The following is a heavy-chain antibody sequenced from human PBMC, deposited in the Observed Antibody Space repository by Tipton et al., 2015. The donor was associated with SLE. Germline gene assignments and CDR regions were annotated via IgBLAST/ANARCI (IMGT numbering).Heavy chain of an antibody. V-gene: IGHV4-61*08. Sequence: TLSLTCTVSGGSISSGDYYWSWIRQPPGKGLEWIGYIYYSGSANYNPSLKSRVTISVDTSKNQFSLKLSSVTAADTAVYYCARDAEVVFDAFDIWGQGTMVTVSS. CDR3: ARDAEVVFDAFDI. J-gene: IGHJ3*02. CDR2: IYYSGSA. CDR1: GGSISSGDYY. D-gene: IGHD2-2*01.